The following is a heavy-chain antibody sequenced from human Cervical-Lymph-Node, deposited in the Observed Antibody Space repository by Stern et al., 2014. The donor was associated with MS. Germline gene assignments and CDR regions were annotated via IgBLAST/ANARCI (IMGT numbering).Heavy chain of an antibody. Sequence: EQLVESGAEVKKPGSSGKVSCKASGGNFSSYAISWVRQAPGQVLEWMGGIIPIFGTANYAQKFQGRVTITADESTSTAYMELSSLRSEDTAVYYCARGELKEGLVRGMDVWGQGTTVTVSS. V-gene: IGHV1-69*01. CDR2: IIPIFGTA. CDR3: ARGELKEGLVRGMDV. D-gene: IGHD1-26*01. J-gene: IGHJ6*02. CDR1: GGNFSSYA.